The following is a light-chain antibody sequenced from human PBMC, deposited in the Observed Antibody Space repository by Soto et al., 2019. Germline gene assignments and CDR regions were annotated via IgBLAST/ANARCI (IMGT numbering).Light chain of an antibody. CDR3: CSYAGSSSLI. J-gene: IGLJ2*01. V-gene: IGLV2-23*01. CDR2: EGS. Sequence: QSVLTQPASVSGSPGQSITISCAGTSSDVGSYNVVSWYQQHPGKAPELMIYEGSKRPSGVSNRFSGSKSGNTASLTISRLQAEDEANYYCCSYAGSSSLIFGGGTKLTVL. CDR1: SSDVGSYNV.